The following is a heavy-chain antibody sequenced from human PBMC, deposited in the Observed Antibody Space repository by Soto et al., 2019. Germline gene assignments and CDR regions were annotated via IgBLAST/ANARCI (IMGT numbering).Heavy chain of an antibody. CDR2: INYRGSS. CDR3: VRGQPHRITIVGVVIRSYDYGMDV. D-gene: IGHD3-3*02. Sequence: QVQLQQWGAGLLKPSETLSLTCAVYGGSFTGYYWTWIRQTPGKGLEWIGEINYRGSSYYNPSLESRISMAVDTSKNQFSLKLRSVTAADTAVYFCVRGQPHRITIVGVVIRSYDYGMDVWGQGTTVTVSS. J-gene: IGHJ6*02. CDR1: GGSFTGYY. V-gene: IGHV4-34*01.